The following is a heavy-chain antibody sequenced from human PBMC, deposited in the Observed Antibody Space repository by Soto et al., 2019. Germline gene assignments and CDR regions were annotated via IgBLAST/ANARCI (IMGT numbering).Heavy chain of an antibody. CDR3: ARGTSGYGTLFDY. Sequence: QVQVVQSGAEVKNPGASVKVSCRSSGYPFTAYFLHWVRQAPGQGPEWMAWVSPGSGRTNYAQKFQGRVTLTWDSSINTVYMEVRGLRSDDTAEYFCARGTSGYGTLFDYWGQGTLVTVSS. V-gene: IGHV1-2*02. J-gene: IGHJ4*02. CDR1: GYPFTAYF. CDR2: VSPGSGRT. D-gene: IGHD5-12*01.